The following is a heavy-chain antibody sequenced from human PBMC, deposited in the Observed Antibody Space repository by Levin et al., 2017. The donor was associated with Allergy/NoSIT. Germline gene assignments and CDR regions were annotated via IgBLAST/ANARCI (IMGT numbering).Heavy chain of an antibody. CDR3: ARGRRSRVAVAEGGFDY. J-gene: IGHJ4*02. CDR2: IYHSGST. D-gene: IGHD6-19*01. V-gene: IGHV4-4*02. Sequence: SETLSLTCAVSGGSISSSNWWSWVRQPPGKGLEWIGEIYHSGSTNYNPSLKSRVTISVDKSKNQFSLKLSSVTAADTAVYYCARGRRSRVAVAEGGFDYWGQGTLVTVSS. CDR1: GGSISSSNW.